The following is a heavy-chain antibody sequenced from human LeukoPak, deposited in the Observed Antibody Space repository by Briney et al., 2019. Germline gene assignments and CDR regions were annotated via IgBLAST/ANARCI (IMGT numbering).Heavy chain of an antibody. D-gene: IGHD1-26*01. CDR2: IYPGDSDT. CDR3: TRLKYQKLSAFDI. J-gene: IGHJ3*02. Sequence: GESLKISCKGSGYSFTSYWIAWVRQMPGKRLEWMGSIYPGDSDTRYSPSFQGQVTISADKSIITAYLQWSSLKASDTAMYYCTRLKYQKLSAFDIWGQGTMVTVSS. CDR1: GYSFTSYW. V-gene: IGHV5-51*01.